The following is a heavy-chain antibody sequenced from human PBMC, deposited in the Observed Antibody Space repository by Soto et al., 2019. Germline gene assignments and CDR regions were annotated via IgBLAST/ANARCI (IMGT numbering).Heavy chain of an antibody. CDR2: IYYSGST. CDR3: ARGYSSSRHYYYYYMDV. J-gene: IGHJ6*03. D-gene: IGHD6-13*01. CDR1: GGSISSYY. V-gene: IGHV4-59*01. Sequence: SETLSLTSTVSGGSISSYYWSWIRQPPGKGLEWIGYIYYSGSTNYNPSLKSRVTISVDTSKNQFSLKLSSVTAADTAVYYCARGYSSSRHYYYYYMDVWGKGTTVTVSS.